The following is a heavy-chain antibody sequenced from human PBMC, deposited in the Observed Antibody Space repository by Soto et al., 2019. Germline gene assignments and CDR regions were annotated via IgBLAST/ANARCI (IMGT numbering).Heavy chain of an antibody. CDR1: GFTFSRYW. V-gene: IGHV3-74*01. CDR3: AGLPVDTITSRDY. Sequence: EVQLVESGGDLVQPGGFLRLSCATSGFTFSRYWMHWVRQVPGKGLVWVSRINSDGSSISYSDSVKGRFTISRDNAKNTLYLHMNSLRVEDTAVYYCAGLPVDTITSRDYCGQGTVVTVSS. CDR2: INSDGSSI. J-gene: IGHJ4*02. D-gene: IGHD3-3*01.